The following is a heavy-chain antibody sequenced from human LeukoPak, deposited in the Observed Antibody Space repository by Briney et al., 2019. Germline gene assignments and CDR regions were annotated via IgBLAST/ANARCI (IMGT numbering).Heavy chain of an antibody. CDR1: EFTVSNAW. V-gene: IGHV3-15*01. CDR3: TTDRWYFDRY. CDR2: IKSKNDGGTT. D-gene: IGHD3-9*01. J-gene: IGHJ4*02. Sequence: PGGSLRLSCAASEFTVSNAWMSWVRQAPGKGLEWAGRIKSKNDGGTTDYAAPVKGRFTISRDDSKNALYLQMNSLKTEDTAVYYCTTDRWYFDRYWGQGTLVTVSS.